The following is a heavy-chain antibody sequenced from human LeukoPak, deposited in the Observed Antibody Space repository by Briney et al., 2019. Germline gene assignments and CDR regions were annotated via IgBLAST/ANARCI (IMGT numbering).Heavy chain of an antibody. D-gene: IGHD3-22*01. CDR2: IYSGGST. CDR1: GFTVSSNY. J-gene: IGHJ4*02. Sequence: GGSLRLSCAASGFTVSSNYMSWVRQAPGKGLEWVSVIYSGGSTYYADSVKGRFTISRDNSKNTLYLQMNSLRAEDTAVYYCASEGYYDSSGYPHRDDYWGQGTLVTVSS. CDR3: ASEGYYDSSGYPHRDDY. V-gene: IGHV3-66*01.